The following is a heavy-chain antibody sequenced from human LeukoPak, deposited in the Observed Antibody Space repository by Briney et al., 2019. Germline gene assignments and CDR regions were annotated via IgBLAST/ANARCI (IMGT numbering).Heavy chain of an antibody. V-gene: IGHV1-2*06. J-gene: IGHJ5*02. CDR2: INPNSGGT. D-gene: IGHD3-16*01. CDR1: GYTFTGYS. CDR3: ARDLPRFGGWLSA. Sequence: GASVKVSCKASGYTFTGYSMHWVRQAPGQGLEWMGRINPNSGGTDYAQKFQGRVTMIRDTSISTVYMELNRLRSDDTAVYYRARDLPRFGGWLSAWGQGTLVTVSS.